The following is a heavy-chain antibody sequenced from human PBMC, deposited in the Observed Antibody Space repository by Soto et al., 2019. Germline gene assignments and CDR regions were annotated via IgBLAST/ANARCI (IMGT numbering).Heavy chain of an antibody. CDR2: TAYSGNT. D-gene: IGHD6-13*01. V-gene: IGHV4-39*01. Sequence: QLQLQESGPGLVKPSETLSLTCSVSGGSISSSGYYWGWIRQPPGNGREWIGSTAYSGNTYYSPSLKSRGTSPVDTSKNQLSRELRSVTATDTAVYLCARRGASTEADGLRTGFDPWGQGTLGTVSS. CDR3: ARRGASTEADGLRTGFDP. CDR1: GGSISSSGYY. J-gene: IGHJ5*02.